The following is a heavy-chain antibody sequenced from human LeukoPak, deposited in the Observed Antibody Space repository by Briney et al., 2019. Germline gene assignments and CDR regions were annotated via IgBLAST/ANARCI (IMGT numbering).Heavy chain of an antibody. CDR1: GFTFSSYA. J-gene: IGHJ4*02. D-gene: IGHD2-15*01. V-gene: IGHV3-30*18. CDR3: AKYRYCSGGSCYELDF. Sequence: GGSLRLSCAASGFTFSSYAIHWVRQAPGKGPEWVAAISKDGTATYYADSVKGRFTISRDNFKNTLYLQMNSLRAEDTAMYYCAKYRYCSGGSCYELDFWGQGTLVTVSS. CDR2: ISKDGTAT.